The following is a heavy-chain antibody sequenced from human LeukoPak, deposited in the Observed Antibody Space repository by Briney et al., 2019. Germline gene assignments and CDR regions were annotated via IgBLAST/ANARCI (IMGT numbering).Heavy chain of an antibody. Sequence: GGSLRISCAASGSPFSSYVMRWVRQGPGKGLQWVSAISGSGDSTDYADSVKGRFTISRDNSKNILFLQMSSLRADDTAIYYCARQVGFCSDSTCYFDYWDKGALVSVSS. CDR2: ISGSGDST. J-gene: IGHJ4*02. CDR3: ARQVGFCSDSTCYFDY. CDR1: GSPFSSYV. V-gene: IGHV3-23*01. D-gene: IGHD2/OR15-2a*01.